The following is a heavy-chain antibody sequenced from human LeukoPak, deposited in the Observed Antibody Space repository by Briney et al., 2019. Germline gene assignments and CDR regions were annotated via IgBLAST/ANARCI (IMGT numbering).Heavy chain of an antibody. CDR1: GGSISSYY. V-gene: IGHV4-4*08. Sequence: SETLSPTCTVSGGSISSYYWSWIRQPPGKGLEWIGYIYTSGSTNYNPSLKSRVTMSVDTSKNQFSLKLSSVTAADTAVYYCARVSLVRGAPDYYFDYWGQGTLVTVSS. CDR3: ARVSLVRGAPDYYFDY. D-gene: IGHD3-10*01. J-gene: IGHJ4*02. CDR2: IYTSGST.